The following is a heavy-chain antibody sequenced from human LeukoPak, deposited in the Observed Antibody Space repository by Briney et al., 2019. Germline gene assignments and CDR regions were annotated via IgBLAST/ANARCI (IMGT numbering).Heavy chain of an antibody. CDR2: TSGDGITT. J-gene: IGHJ4*02. CDR3: ARDHVYGGADY. Sequence: GGSLRLSCAASGFTFHNYAIHWVRHAPGKGLEGVSLTSGDGITTYFADSVKGRFTISRDNSKSSLFLQMNSLRTEDTALYYCARDHVYGGADYWGQGTLVTVSS. D-gene: IGHD5/OR15-5a*01. CDR1: GFTFHNYA. V-gene: IGHV3-43*02.